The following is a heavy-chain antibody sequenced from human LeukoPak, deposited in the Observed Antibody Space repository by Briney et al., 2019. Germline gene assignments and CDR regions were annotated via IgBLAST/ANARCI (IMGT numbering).Heavy chain of an antibody. J-gene: IGHJ2*01. V-gene: IGHV1-2*02. CDR3: ARDYDYGDYGSDWYFDL. D-gene: IGHD4-17*01. CDR1: GYTFTGYY. Sequence: ASVKVSCKASGYTFTGYYMHWVRQAPGQGLEWMGWINPNSGGTNYAQKFQGRVTMTRDTSISTAYMELSRLRSDDTAVYYCARDYDYGDYGSDWYFDLRGRGTLVTVSS. CDR2: INPNSGGT.